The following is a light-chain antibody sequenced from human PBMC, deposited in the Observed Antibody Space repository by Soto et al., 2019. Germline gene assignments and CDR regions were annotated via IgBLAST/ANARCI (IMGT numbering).Light chain of an antibody. CDR2: EVN. V-gene: IGLV2-14*01. CDR1: SSDIGLYNY. CDR3: SCLSTTSTPIV. Sequence: QSALSQPASMSGSPGQSITIPCTGASSDIGLYNYVSWYQHHPGKAPKLLISEVNIRPSGLSDRFSASKAGNTASLTISGLQPEDEAYYYCSCLSTTSTPIVFGTGTKVNVL. J-gene: IGLJ1*01.